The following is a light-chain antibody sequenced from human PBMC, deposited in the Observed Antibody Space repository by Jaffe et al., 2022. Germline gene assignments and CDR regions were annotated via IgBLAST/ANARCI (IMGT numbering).Light chain of an antibody. CDR2: GAS. CDR1: QSVSSSY. Sequence: EIVLTQSPGTLSLSPGERATLSCRASQSVSSSYLAWYQQKPGQAPRLLIYGASSRATGIPDRFSGSGSGTDFTLTISRLEPEDFAVYYCQQYGISEGFTFGPGTKVDIK. J-gene: IGKJ3*01. CDR3: QQYGISEGFT. V-gene: IGKV3-20*01.